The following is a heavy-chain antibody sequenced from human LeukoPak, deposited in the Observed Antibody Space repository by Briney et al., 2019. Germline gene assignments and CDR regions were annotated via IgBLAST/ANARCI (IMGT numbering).Heavy chain of an antibody. D-gene: IGHD3-10*01. J-gene: IGHJ4*02. CDR3: ASTPYYYGSGARWYYFDY. CDR2: ISYDGSNK. CDR1: GFTFSSYA. V-gene: IGHV3-30*01. Sequence: GGSLRLSCAASGFTFSSYAMHWVRQAPGKGLEWVAVISYDGSNKYYADSVKGRFTISRDNSKNALYLQMNSLRAEDTAVYYCASTPYYYGSGARWYYFDYWGQGTLVTVSS.